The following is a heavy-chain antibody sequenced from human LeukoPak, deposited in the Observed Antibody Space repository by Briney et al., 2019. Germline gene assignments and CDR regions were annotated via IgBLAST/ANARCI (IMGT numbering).Heavy chain of an antibody. CDR1: GFTLSLAW. Sequence: GGSLRLSCATSGFTLSLAWMHWVRQAPGKGLEWVSRIKYDGSYTNYADSVKGRFTISRDNSKNTLFLQMNSLRAEDTALYYCARGATFDIWGQGTMVTVSS. J-gene: IGHJ3*02. CDR2: IKYDGSYT. CDR3: ARGATFDI. V-gene: IGHV3-74*01.